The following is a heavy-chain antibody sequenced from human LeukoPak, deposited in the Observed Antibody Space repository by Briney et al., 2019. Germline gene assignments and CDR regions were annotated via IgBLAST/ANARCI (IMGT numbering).Heavy chain of an antibody. CDR2: IYYSGIT. Sequence: SETLSLTCTVSGGSISSDYWSWIRQPPGKGLEWIGYIYYSGITYYNPSLKSRVTISVGTSKNQFSLKLSSVTAADTAIYYCARRLVRGGYYSDDSWGQGALVTVSS. V-gene: IGHV4-59*08. CDR1: GGSISSDY. CDR3: ARRLVRGGYYSDDS. J-gene: IGHJ4*02. D-gene: IGHD3-22*01.